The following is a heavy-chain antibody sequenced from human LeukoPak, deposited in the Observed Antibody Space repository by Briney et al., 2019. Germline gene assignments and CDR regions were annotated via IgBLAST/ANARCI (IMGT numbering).Heavy chain of an antibody. CDR2: ISAYNGNT. CDR1: GYTFTSYG. Sequence: ASVKVSCKASGYTFTSYGISWVRQAPGQGLEWMGWISAYNGNTNHAQKLQGRVTMTTDTSTSTAYMELRSLRSDDTAVYYCARDHYGSGSYYNVGSRYWGQGTLVTVSS. CDR3: ARDHYGSGSYYNVGSRY. D-gene: IGHD3-10*01. V-gene: IGHV1-18*01. J-gene: IGHJ4*02.